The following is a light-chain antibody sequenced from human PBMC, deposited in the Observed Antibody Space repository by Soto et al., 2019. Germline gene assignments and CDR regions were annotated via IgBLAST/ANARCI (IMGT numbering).Light chain of an antibody. J-gene: IGKJ4*01. V-gene: IGKV3-15*01. CDR2: GAS. CDR1: QSVSTN. CDR3: PHDNNRLPPVT. Sequence: DIVLTQSPVTVSVSPGERATLSCRASQSVSTNLAWYQHKLCQAPRLLIYGASTRVTGLPARFSGSGSGTDFTLTINYLKYEDFGTYYCPHDNNRLPPVTFVGGTKVEI.